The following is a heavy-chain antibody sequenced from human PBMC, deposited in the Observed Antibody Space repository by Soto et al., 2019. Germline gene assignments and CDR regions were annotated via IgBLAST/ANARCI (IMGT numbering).Heavy chain of an antibody. CDR2: IIPIFGTA. D-gene: IGHD3-3*01. V-gene: IGHV1-69*13. CDR3: ARTYDFWSGYMYYFDY. Sequence: EASVKVSCKASGGTFSSYAISWVRQAPGQGLEWMGGIIPIFGTANYAQKFQGRVTITADESTSTAYMELSSLRSEDTAVYYCARTYDFWSGYMYYFDYWGQGTLVTVS. J-gene: IGHJ4*02. CDR1: GGTFSSYA.